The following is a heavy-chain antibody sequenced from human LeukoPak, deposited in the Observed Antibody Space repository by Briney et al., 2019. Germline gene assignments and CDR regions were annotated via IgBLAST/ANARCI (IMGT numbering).Heavy chain of an antibody. CDR3: ARDRLEEDETDYYYYMDV. D-gene: IGHD1-1*01. Sequence: SETLSLTCTVSGGSISSYYWSWIRQPPGKGLEWIGYIYYSGSTNYNPSLQSRVTISVHTSKNQFSLKLSSVTAADTAVYYCARDRLEEDETDYYYYMDVWGKGTTVTVSS. CDR1: GGSISSYY. CDR2: IYYSGST. J-gene: IGHJ6*03. V-gene: IGHV4-59*01.